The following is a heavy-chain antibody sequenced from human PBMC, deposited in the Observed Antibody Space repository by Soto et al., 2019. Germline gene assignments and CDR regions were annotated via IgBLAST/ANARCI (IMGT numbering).Heavy chain of an antibody. Sequence: QVQLVQSGAEVKKPGSSVKVSCKASGGTFSSYAISWVRQAPGQGLEWMGGIIPIFGTANYAQKFQGRVTITADESTSTDYMELSSLRSEDTAVYYCARSKRDIVVVVAATDYYYGMDVWGQGTTVTVSS. CDR3: ARSKRDIVVVVAATDYYYGMDV. D-gene: IGHD2-15*01. CDR2: IIPIFGTA. V-gene: IGHV1-69*01. CDR1: GGTFSSYA. J-gene: IGHJ6*02.